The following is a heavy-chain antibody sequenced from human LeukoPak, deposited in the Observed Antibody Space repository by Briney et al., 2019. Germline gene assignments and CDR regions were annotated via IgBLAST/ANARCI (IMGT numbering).Heavy chain of an antibody. CDR3: ARENVLAVAARDYYHGMDV. Sequence: GGSLRLSCAASGFTLSSYDMQWLRQGTGKGLVWVATFGTAGDTYYAGSVKGRFTVSRENAENSFYLQMNSLRGGDTAVYYCARENVLAVAARDYYHGMDVWGQGTTVTVSS. J-gene: IGHJ6*02. D-gene: IGHD6-19*01. CDR2: FGTAGDT. V-gene: IGHV3-13*01. CDR1: GFTLSSYD.